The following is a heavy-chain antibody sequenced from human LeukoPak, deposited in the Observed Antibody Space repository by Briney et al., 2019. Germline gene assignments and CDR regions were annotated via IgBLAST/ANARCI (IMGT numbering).Heavy chain of an antibody. CDR2: IYYSGSI. V-gene: IGHV4-39*02. J-gene: IGHJ3*02. CDR1: AGSISSSSYY. D-gene: IGHD1-26*01. CDR3: ARAQMWGAFDI. Sequence: SSETLSFTCTVSAGSISSSSYYWGWIRQPPGKVLDWIGSIYYSGSIYYYPALKSRVTISLDTSQNQFSIKLRSVAAADSAFVYCARAQMWGAFDIWGQGTMVTVSS.